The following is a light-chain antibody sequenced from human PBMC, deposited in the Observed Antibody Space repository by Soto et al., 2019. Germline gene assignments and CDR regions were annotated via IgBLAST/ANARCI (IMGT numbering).Light chain of an antibody. CDR2: SNN. CDR3: SVWDDSLNGWL. J-gene: IGLJ3*02. Sequence: QSVLTQPPSASGTPGQRVTISCSGSNSNIGSHTVNWYQQLPGTAPKLLMYSNNQRPSGVPDRFSGSKSGTSASLAISGLQSEDEADYYCSVWDDSLNGWLFGGGTKLTVL. V-gene: IGLV1-44*01. CDR1: NSNIGSHT.